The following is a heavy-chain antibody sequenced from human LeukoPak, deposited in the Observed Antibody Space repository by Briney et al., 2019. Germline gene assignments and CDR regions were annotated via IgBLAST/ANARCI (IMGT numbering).Heavy chain of an antibody. J-gene: IGHJ5*02. CDR3: ATSYSSSSDGNWFDP. V-gene: IGHV4-31*03. D-gene: IGHD6-6*01. Sequence: SETLSLTCTVSGGSISSGGYYWSWTRQHPGKGLEWIGYIYYSGSTYYNPSLKSRVTISVDTSKNQFSLKLSSVTAADTAVYYCATSYSSSSDGNWFDPWGQGTLVTVSS. CDR1: GGSISSGGYY. CDR2: IYYSGST.